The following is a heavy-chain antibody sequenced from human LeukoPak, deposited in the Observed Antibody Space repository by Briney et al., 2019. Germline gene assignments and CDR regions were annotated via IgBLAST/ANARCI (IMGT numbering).Heavy chain of an antibody. V-gene: IGHV4-4*07. CDR1: GGSISSYY. D-gene: IGHD3-22*01. J-gene: IGHJ3*02. Sequence: SETLSLTCTVSGGSISSYYWSWIRQPAGKELEWIGRIYTSGSTNYNPSLKSRVTISVDTSKNQFSLKLSSVTAADTAVYYCARRGYDSSGYGAFDIWGQGTMVTVSS. CDR2: IYTSGST. CDR3: ARRGYDSSGYGAFDI.